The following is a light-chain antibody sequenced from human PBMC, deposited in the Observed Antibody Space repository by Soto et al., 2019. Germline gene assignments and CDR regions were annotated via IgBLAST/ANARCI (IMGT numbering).Light chain of an antibody. CDR3: QHYGSPSWT. V-gene: IGKV3-20*01. CDR1: QTITSTY. J-gene: IGKJ1*01. CDR2: GAS. Sequence: EIVLTQSPGTLSLVPGERATLSCRASQTITSTYLSWYQQKPGQAPRLLVYGASGRTTDLPDRFSGSGSGADFTLTISRLEPDDFAVYYCQHYGSPSWTFGQGTKVEIK.